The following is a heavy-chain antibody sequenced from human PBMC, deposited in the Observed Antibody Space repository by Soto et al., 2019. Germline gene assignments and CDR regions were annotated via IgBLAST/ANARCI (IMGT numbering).Heavy chain of an antibody. CDR3: ATRRYYGSGRYYNYDYGMDV. J-gene: IGHJ6*02. CDR1: GGTFSSYA. V-gene: IGHV1-69*01. CDR2: IIPIFGTA. Sequence: QVQLVQSGAEVKKPGSSVKVSCKASGGTFSSYAISWVRQAPGQGLEWMGGIIPIFGTANYAQKFQGRVTITADESTSTAYMELSSLRSEDTAVYYCATRRYYGSGRYYNYDYGMDVWGQGTTVTVSS. D-gene: IGHD3-10*01.